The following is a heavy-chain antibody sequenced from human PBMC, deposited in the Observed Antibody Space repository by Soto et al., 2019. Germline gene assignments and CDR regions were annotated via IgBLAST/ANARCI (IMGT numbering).Heavy chain of an antibody. CDR1: GYSFTSYW. CDR3: ARGEEFYYYGMDV. D-gene: IGHD3-10*01. V-gene: IGHV5-51*01. J-gene: IGHJ6*02. Sequence: GESLKISCKGSGYSFTSYWIGWVRQMPGKGLEWMGIIHPGDSDTRYSPSFQGQVTISADKSISTAYLQWSSLKASDTAMYYCARGEEFYYYGMDVWGQGTTVTVSS. CDR2: IHPGDSDT.